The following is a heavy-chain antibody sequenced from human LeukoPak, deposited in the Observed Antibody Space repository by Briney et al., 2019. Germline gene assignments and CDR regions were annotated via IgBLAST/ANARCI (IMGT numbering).Heavy chain of an antibody. V-gene: IGHV3-23*01. J-gene: IGHJ4*02. D-gene: IGHD2-2*01. CDR3: AKTPRYCSSASCYDY. Sequence: GGSLRLSCAASGFTFSSYAMSWVRQAPGKGLEWVSTVTNSGGSTYYADSVKGRFTISRDNSKNTLYLQMNSLRAEDTAVYYCAKTPRYCSSASCYDYWGQGTLVTVSS. CDR2: VTNSGGST. CDR1: GFTFSSYA.